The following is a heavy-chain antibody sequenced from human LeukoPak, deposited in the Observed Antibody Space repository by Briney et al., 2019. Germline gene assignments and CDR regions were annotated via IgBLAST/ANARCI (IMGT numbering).Heavy chain of an antibody. V-gene: IGHV1-8*03. CDR1: GYTFTSYD. D-gene: IGHD3-22*01. J-gene: IGHJ6*03. Sequence: ASVKVSCKASGYTFTSYDINWVRQATGQGLEWMGWMNPNSGNTGYAQKFQGRVTITRNTSISTAYMELSSLRSEDTAVYYCARGAWVNYYMDVWGKGTTVTVSS. CDR2: MNPNSGNT. CDR3: ARGAWVNYYMDV.